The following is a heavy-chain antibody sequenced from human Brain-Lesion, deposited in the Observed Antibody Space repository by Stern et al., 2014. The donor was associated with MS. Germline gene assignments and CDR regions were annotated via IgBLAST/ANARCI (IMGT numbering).Heavy chain of an antibody. V-gene: IGHV1-24*01. CDR1: GYTLTELS. D-gene: IGHD1-26*01. CDR3: ATLSPGAGGNYYRHFDY. Sequence: MQLVESGAEVKKPGASVKVSCKVSGYTLTELSMHWVRQAPRKGLEWMGGFGPEEGETIYAQKFQGRVTMTEDTSTDTAYMELSSLRSEDTAVYYCATLSPGAGGNYYRHFDYWGQGTLVTVSS. J-gene: IGHJ4*02. CDR2: FGPEEGET.